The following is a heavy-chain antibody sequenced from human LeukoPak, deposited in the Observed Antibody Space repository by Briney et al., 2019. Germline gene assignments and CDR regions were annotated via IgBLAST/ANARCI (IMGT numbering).Heavy chain of an antibody. CDR3: ARDSYYDYSGGDFDY. V-gene: IGHV3-33*01. CDR2: MWFDGRNN. Sequence: GVSLRLSCAASGFTFSIYGMHWVRQAPGKGLEWVAVMWFDGRNNNYADSVKGRFTISRDNSKNTVYLQMNSLRAEDTAVYYCARDSYYDYSGGDFDYWGQGTLVT. D-gene: IGHD3-22*01. CDR1: GFTFSIYG. J-gene: IGHJ4*02.